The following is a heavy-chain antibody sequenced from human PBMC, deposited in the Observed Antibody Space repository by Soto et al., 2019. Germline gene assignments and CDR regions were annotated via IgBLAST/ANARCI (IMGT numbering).Heavy chain of an antibody. Sequence: LSLTCTVSGGSISSSSYYWGWIRQPPGKGLEWIGSIYYSGSTYYNPSLKSRVTISVDTSKNQFSLKLSSVTAADTAVYYCARLSITMVRGALNWFDPWGQGTLVTVSS. CDR1: GGSISSSSYY. CDR2: IYYSGST. D-gene: IGHD3-10*01. CDR3: ARLSITMVRGALNWFDP. V-gene: IGHV4-39*01. J-gene: IGHJ5*02.